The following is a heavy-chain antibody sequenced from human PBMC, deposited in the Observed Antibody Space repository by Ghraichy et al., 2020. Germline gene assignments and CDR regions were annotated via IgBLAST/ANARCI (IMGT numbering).Heavy chain of an antibody. V-gene: IGHV3-53*01. CDR2: VNAAGST. J-gene: IGHJ4*02. Sequence: GGSLRLSCAASGLTVTSNYMSWVRQAPGKGLEWGSTVNAAGSTYYAASGKGRFTISRDRSKKTLYLQMNSLRAEDTAIYYCARGPRSDYYYIIDYWGQGTLVTVSS. CDR3: ARGPRSDYYYIIDY. D-gene: IGHD3-22*01. CDR1: GLTVTSNY.